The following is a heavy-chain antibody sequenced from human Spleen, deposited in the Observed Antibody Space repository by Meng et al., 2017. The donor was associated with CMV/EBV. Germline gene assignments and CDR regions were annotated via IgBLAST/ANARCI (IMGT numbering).Heavy chain of an antibody. CDR1: GFTFRSYD. J-gene: IGHJ3*02. CDR2: ISTGGET. D-gene: IGHD1-26*01. Sequence: GESLKISCAASGFTFRSYDINWVRQAPGKGLDWVSGISTGGETYYADSVKGRFTISRDNSKNTLYLQMNSLRAEDTAVYYCAKDLRYELLQGDAFDSWGQGTVVTVSS. CDR3: AKDLRYELLQGDAFDS. V-gene: IGHV3-23*01.